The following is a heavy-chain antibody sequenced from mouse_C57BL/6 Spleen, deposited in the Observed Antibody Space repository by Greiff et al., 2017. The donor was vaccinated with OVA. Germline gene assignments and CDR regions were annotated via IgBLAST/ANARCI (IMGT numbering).Heavy chain of an antibody. Sequence: EVKLMESGGGLVQPKGSLKLSCAASGFSFNTYAMNWVRQAPGKGLEWVARIRSKSNNYATYYADSVKDRFTISRDDSESMLYLQMNNLKTEDTAMYDCVGDGYYYAMDYWGQGTSVTVSS. V-gene: IGHV10-1*01. CDR1: GFSFNTYA. J-gene: IGHJ4*01. CDR2: IRSKSNNYAT. D-gene: IGHD2-3*01. CDR3: VGDGYYYAMDY.